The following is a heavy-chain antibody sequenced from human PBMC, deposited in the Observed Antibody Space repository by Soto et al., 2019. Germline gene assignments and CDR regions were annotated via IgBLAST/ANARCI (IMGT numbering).Heavy chain of an antibody. CDR3: ARDQVFDYYDSSGYYTPDY. V-gene: IGHV3-33*01. CDR2: IWYDGSNK. CDR1: GFTFSSYG. Sequence: VGSLRLSCAASGFTFSSYGMHWVRQAPVNGLEWVAFIWYDGSNKYYADSVKGRFTISRDNSKNTLYLQMNSLRAEDTAVYYCARDQVFDYYDSSGYYTPDYWGQGTLVTVSS. D-gene: IGHD3-22*01. J-gene: IGHJ4*02.